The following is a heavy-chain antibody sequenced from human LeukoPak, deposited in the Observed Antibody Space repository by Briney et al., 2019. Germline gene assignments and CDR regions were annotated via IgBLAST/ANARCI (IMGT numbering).Heavy chain of an antibody. V-gene: IGHV3-23*01. Sequence: GGSLRLSCAASGFTFISYAMTWVRQAPGKGLEWVSFISGSGDSTYYADSVKGRFTISRDNSKNTLYLQMNRLRAEDTAVYYCAKETSNWYGEGPEVWGKGTTVTVSS. CDR3: AKETSNWYGEGPEV. D-gene: IGHD6-13*01. CDR1: GFTFISYA. CDR2: ISGSGDST. J-gene: IGHJ6*04.